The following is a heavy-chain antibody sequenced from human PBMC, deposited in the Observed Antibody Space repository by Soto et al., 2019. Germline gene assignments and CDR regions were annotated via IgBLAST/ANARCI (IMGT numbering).Heavy chain of an antibody. CDR3: ARTMVRGVSYYGMDV. D-gene: IGHD3-10*01. Sequence: SVKVSCKASGGTFSSYAISWVRQAPGQGLEWMGGIIPIFGTANYAQKFQGRVTITADESTSTAYMELSSLRSEDTAVYYCARTMVRGVSYYGMDVWGQGTTVTVSS. CDR1: GGTFSSYA. V-gene: IGHV1-69*13. J-gene: IGHJ6*02. CDR2: IIPIFGTA.